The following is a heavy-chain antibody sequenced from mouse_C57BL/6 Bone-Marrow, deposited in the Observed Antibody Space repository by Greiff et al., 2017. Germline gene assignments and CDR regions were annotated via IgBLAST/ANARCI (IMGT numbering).Heavy chain of an antibody. J-gene: IGHJ3*01. CDR1: GYTFTSYW. Sequence: QVQLQQSGAELVKPGASVKLSCKASGYTFTSYWMHWVKQRPGQGLEWIGMINPNSGSTNYNEKLKSKATLTVDKSSSTAYMHLSSLTSEDSAVYYCASPDGYPAWFAYWGQGTLVTVSA. V-gene: IGHV1-64*01. CDR2: INPNSGST. D-gene: IGHD2-3*01. CDR3: ASPDGYPAWFAY.